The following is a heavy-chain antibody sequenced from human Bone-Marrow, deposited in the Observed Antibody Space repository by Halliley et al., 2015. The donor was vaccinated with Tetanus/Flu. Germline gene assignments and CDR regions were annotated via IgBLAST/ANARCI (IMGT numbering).Heavy chain of an antibody. V-gene: IGHV3-33*01. CDR2: IWYDGSNK. Sequence: SGFTFSDYAMHWVRQAPGKGLEWVSIIWYDGSNKYHEDSLKGRFTISRDNSKNTVYLQMNSLRAEDTGIYYCARGHHDSSGAFDYWGQGALVTVSS. CDR3: ARGHHDSSGAFDY. CDR1: GFTFSDYA. J-gene: IGHJ4*02. D-gene: IGHD3-22*01.